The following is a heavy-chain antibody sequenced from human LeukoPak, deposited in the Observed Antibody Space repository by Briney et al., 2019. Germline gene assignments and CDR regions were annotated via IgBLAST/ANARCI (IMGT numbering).Heavy chain of an antibody. J-gene: IGHJ4*02. CDR1: GYTFTSYG. CDR3: ARDSSWNYYDSSGHFDY. CDR2: ISAYNGNT. D-gene: IGHD3-22*01. Sequence: ASVKVSCKPSGYTFTSYGISWVRQAPGQGLEWMGWISAYNGNTNYAQKLQGRVTMTTDTSTSTAYMELRSLRSDDTAVYYCARDSSWNYYDSSGHFDYWGQGTLVTVSS. V-gene: IGHV1-18*01.